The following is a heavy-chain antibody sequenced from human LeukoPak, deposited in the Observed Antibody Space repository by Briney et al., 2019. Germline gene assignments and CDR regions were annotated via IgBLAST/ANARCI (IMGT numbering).Heavy chain of an antibody. CDR3: ARDGPYGSGSPNWFDP. CDR1: GFTFSSYS. Sequence: PGGSLRLSCAASGFTFSSYSMNWVRQAPGKGLEWVSSISSSSSYIYCADSVKGRFTISRDNAKNSLYLQMNSLRAEDTAVYYCARDGPYGSGSPNWFDPWGQGTLVTVSS. J-gene: IGHJ5*02. CDR2: ISSSSSYI. V-gene: IGHV3-21*01. D-gene: IGHD3-10*01.